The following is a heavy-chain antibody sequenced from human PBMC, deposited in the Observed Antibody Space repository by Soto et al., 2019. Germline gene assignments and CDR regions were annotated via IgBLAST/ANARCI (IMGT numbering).Heavy chain of an antibody. CDR2: IKQDGSEK. V-gene: IGHV3-7*01. CDR3: ARTPQLWYPPFDY. Sequence: PGGSLRLSCAASGFTFSSYWMSWARQAPGKGLEWVANIKQDGSEKYYVDSVKGRFTISRDNAKNSLYLQMNSLRAEDTAVYYCARTPQLWYPPFDYWGQGTLVTVSS. J-gene: IGHJ4*02. D-gene: IGHD5-18*01. CDR1: GFTFSSYW.